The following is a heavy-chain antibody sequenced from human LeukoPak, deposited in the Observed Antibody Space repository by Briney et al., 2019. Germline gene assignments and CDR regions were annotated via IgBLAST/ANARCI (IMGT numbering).Heavy chain of an antibody. V-gene: IGHV1-46*01. CDR2: INPSGGST. CDR3: ARDPAYCSGGSCYYFDY. CDR1: GYTFTSYY. J-gene: IGHJ4*02. D-gene: IGHD2-15*01. Sequence: ASVKVSCKASGYTFTSYYIHWVRQAPGQGLEWMGIINPSGGSTSYAQKFQGRVTMTRDTSTSTVYMELSSLRSEDTAVYYCARDPAYCSGGSCYYFDYWGQGTLVTVSS.